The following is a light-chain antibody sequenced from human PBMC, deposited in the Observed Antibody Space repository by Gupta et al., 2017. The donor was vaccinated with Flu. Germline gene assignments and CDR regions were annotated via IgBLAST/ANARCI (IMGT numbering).Light chain of an antibody. CDR2: WAA. Sequence: DIVMTQSPDSLAVSLGERATINCKSSQNILYSSNSKNYLDWYQQKPGQPPKLIISWAANRECGAPVRFRGGGCLKDFTLTSSRRQDEDVAVYYVQQYYNTPTFGRGTKVEIK. CDR1: QNILYSSNSKNY. J-gene: IGKJ4*01. V-gene: IGKV4-1*01. CDR3: QQYYNTPT.